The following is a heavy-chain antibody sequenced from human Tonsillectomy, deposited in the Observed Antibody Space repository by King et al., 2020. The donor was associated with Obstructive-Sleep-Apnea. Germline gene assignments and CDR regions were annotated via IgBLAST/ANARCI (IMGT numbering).Heavy chain of an antibody. V-gene: IGHV4-39*07. CDR3: ARDRFKEYYGSGSFT. Sequence: QLQESGPGLVKPSETLSLTCTVSGGSISSSSYYWGWIRQPPGKGLEWIGSIYYSGSTYYNPSLKSRVTISVDTSKNQFSLKLSSVTAAATAVYYCARDRFKEYYGSGSFTWGQGTLVTVSS. CDR2: IYYSGST. D-gene: IGHD3-10*01. J-gene: IGHJ4*02. CDR1: GGSISSSSYY.